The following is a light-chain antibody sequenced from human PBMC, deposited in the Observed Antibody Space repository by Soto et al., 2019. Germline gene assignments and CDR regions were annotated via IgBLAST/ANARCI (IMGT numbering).Light chain of an antibody. CDR2: GNT. J-gene: IGLJ1*01. V-gene: IGLV1-40*01. Sequence: QSVLTQPPSVSGAPGQRVTISCTGSSSNIGAGYDVHWYQQVPGTAPKLLIYGNTNRPSGVPDRFSGSKSGTSASLVITGLQADDEADYYCQSYDNSLSGSYVFGNGPKVTVL. CDR1: SSNIGAGYD. CDR3: QSYDNSLSGSYV.